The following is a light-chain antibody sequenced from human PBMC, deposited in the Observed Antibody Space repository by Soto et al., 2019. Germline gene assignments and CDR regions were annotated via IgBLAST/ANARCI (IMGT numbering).Light chain of an antibody. CDR2: DAS. V-gene: IGKV3-11*01. CDR1: HTISNS. CDR3: QNRNNGPPGAT. Sequence: EIVLTQSPATLSLSPGERATLSCRASHTISNSLAWYQQRPGQAPRLLIYDASNRATGIPARFSGSGSGTDFTLTISSLAPEDFAVYYCQNRNNGPPGATFGGGTKVEIK. J-gene: IGKJ4*01.